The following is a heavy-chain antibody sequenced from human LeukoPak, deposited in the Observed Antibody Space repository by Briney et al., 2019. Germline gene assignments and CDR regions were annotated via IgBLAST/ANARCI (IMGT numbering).Heavy chain of an antibody. V-gene: IGHV3-30*18. J-gene: IGHJ4*02. CDR2: ISHDGSNS. D-gene: IGHD3-22*01. CDR3: AKTHYYDSSGVPGDY. CDR1: GFTFSSYG. Sequence: GGSLRLSCAASGFTFSSYGMHWVRQAPGKGLEWVAVISHDGSNSYYADSVKGRFTVSRDNSKNTLYLQMNSLRAEDTAVYYCAKTHYYDSSGVPGDYWGQGTLVTVSS.